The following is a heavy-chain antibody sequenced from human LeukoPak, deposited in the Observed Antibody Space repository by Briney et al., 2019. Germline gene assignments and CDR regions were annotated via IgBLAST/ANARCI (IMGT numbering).Heavy chain of an antibody. J-gene: IGHJ3*02. D-gene: IGHD1-26*01. Sequence: SETLSLTCAAYGGSFRGYYWSWIRQPPGKGLEWIGEINHSGSTNYNPSLKSRVTISVDTSKNQFSLKLSSVTAADTAVYYCARLVGATRAFDIWGQGTMVTVSS. CDR1: GGSFRGYY. CDR3: ARLVGATRAFDI. CDR2: INHSGST. V-gene: IGHV4-34*01.